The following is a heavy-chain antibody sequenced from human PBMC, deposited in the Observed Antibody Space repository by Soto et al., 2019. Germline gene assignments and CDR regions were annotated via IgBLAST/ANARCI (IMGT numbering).Heavy chain of an antibody. CDR3: ARLPSRHLVDY. Sequence: SETLSLTCTVSGSSINSSGYYWGWIRQPPGKGLEWIGSMFYGVSTYYNPSLKSRVTVSVDTSKNQFSLNLRYVTAADTAVYYCARLPSRHLVDYWGQGTLVTVSS. J-gene: IGHJ4*02. D-gene: IGHD3-3*02. CDR1: GSSINSSGYY. V-gene: IGHV4-39*01. CDR2: MFYGVST.